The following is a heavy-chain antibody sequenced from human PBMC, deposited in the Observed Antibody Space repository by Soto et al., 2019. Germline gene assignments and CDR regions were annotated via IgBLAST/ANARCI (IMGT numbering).Heavy chain of an antibody. D-gene: IGHD4-4*01. CDR3: ARAPRGSRYSNSLWYFDY. Sequence: EVQLLESGGGLVQPGGSLRLSCAASGFTFSSNAMNWVRQAPGKGLEWVSAISGSGGNTYYADSVKGRFTISRDNSKNTLYLQMNSLRAEDTAVYYCARAPRGSRYSNSLWYFDYWGQGTLVTVSS. V-gene: IGHV3-23*01. CDR1: GFTFSSNA. J-gene: IGHJ4*02. CDR2: ISGSGGNT.